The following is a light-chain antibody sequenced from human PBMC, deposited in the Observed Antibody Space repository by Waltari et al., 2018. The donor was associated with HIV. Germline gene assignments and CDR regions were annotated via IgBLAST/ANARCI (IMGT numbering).Light chain of an antibody. CDR3: QQYGSSLET. CDR2: GTS. CDR1: QSVNSSY. V-gene: IGKV3-20*01. J-gene: IGKJ1*01. Sequence: ENVLTQSPGTLSLSPGERATLSCRASQSVNSSYLAWYQQKPGLAPRLLIYGTSNRATGIPDRFSGSGSGTDFTLTISRLEPEDFAVYYCQQYGSSLETFGQGTKVGVK.